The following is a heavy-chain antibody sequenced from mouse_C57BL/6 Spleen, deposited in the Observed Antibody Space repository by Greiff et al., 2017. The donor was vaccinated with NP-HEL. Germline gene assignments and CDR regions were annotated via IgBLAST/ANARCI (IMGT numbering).Heavy chain of an antibody. J-gene: IGHJ4*01. CDR2: INPYNGGT. CDR3: AGGSSYDAMDY. D-gene: IGHD1-1*01. CDR1: GYTFTDYY. Sequence: EVQLQQSGPVLVKPGASVKMSCKASGYTFTDYYMNWVKQSHGKSLEWIGVINPYNGGTSYNQKFKGKATLTVDKSSSTAYMELNSLTSEDSAVYYCAGGSSYDAMDYWGQGTSVTVSS. V-gene: IGHV1-19*01.